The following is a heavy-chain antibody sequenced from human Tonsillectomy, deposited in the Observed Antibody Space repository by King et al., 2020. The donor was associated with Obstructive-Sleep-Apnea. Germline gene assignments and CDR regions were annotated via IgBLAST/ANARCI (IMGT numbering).Heavy chain of an antibody. D-gene: IGHD5-12*01. CDR1: GGSFSGYY. CDR2: INHSGST. CDR3: ARGPYLLHGGYFY. J-gene: IGHJ4*02. Sequence: VQLQQWGAGLLKPSETLSLTCAVYGGSFSGYYWSWIRQPPGKGLEWIGEINHSGSTNYNPSLKSRVTISVDTSKNQFSLKLRSVTAADTAVYYCARGPYLLHGGYFYWGQGTLVTVSS. V-gene: IGHV4-34*01.